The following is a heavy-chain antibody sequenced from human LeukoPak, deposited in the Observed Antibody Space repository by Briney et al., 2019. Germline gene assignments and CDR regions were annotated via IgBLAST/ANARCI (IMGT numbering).Heavy chain of an antibody. Sequence: MSGGSLRLSCAASGFTFSDYYMSWIRQAPGKGLEWVSYISSSGSTIYYADSVKGRFTISRDNAKNSPYLQMNSLRAEDTAVYYCARAREDIVVVPAASDITNYYYYYGMDVWGQGTTVTVSS. CDR3: ARAREDIVVVPAASDITNYYYYYGMDV. CDR1: GFTFSDYY. CDR2: ISSSGSTI. V-gene: IGHV3-11*01. D-gene: IGHD2-2*01. J-gene: IGHJ6*02.